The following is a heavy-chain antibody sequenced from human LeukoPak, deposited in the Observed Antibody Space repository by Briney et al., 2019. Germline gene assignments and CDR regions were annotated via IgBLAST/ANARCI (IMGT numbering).Heavy chain of an antibody. V-gene: IGHV1-8*03. CDR2: INPNSDNT. CDR1: GYTFTNYD. D-gene: IGHD6-13*01. J-gene: IGHJ6*03. CDR3: ARGPSGSWSSRVRYMDV. Sequence: GASVKVSCKASGYTFTNYDINWVRQATGQGLEWMGWINPNSDNTGYTQKFQGRVTITWNTSISTAYMELSSLRSEDTAVYYCARGPSGSWSSRVRYMDVWGKGTTVTVSS.